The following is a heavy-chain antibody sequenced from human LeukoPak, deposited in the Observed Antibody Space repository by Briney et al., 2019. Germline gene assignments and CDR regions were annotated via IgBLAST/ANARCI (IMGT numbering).Heavy chain of an antibody. J-gene: IGHJ6*03. CDR2: MNPNSGNT. D-gene: IGHD3-10*01. CDR1: GYTFTSYD. Sequence: GASVKVSCKASGYTFTSYDINWVRQATGQGLEWMGWMNPNSGNTGYAQKFQGRVTITRNTSISTAYMELSSLRSEGTAVYYCARGFRLVRGVIAHYYYYYMDVWGKGTTVTVSS. V-gene: IGHV1-8*03. CDR3: ARGFRLVRGVIAHYYYYYMDV.